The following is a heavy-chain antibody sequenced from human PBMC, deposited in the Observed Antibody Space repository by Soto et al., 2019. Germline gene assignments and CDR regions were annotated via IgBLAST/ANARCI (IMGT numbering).Heavy chain of an antibody. CDR2: IYYSGST. CDR1: GGSISSSSYS. V-gene: IGHV4-39*01. Sequence: PSETLSLTCTVSGGSISSSSYSWGWIRQPPGKGLEWIGSIYYSGSTNYNPSLKSRVTISVDTSKNQFSLKLSSVTAADTAVYYCARVGGWTIQLWPRPIDYYYYGMDVWGQGTTVTVSS. CDR3: ARVGGWTIQLWPRPIDYYYYGMDV. D-gene: IGHD5-18*01. J-gene: IGHJ6*02.